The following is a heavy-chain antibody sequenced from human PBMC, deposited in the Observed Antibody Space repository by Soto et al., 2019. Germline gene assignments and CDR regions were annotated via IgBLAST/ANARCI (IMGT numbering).Heavy chain of an antibody. CDR2: ISGGGDRT. CDR1: GFTFRSNA. Sequence: EVQLLESGGGLVQPGGSLRLSGGASGFTFRSNALTWVPQAPGRGRGGVSAISGGGDRTYYADSVKGRFTISRDNSKNTLFLQMNSLRAEDTAKYYCVKGLVWSSSWEVDYWGQGTLVTVSS. CDR3: VKGLVWSSSWEVDY. V-gene: IGHV3-23*01. D-gene: IGHD6-13*01. J-gene: IGHJ4*02.